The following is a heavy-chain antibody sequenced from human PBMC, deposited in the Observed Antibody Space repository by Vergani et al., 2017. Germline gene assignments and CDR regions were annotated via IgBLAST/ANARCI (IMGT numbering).Heavy chain of an antibody. CDR1: GYSFTSYW. CDR2: IDPSDSYT. V-gene: IGHV5-10-1*01. Sequence: VQLVQSGAEVKKPGASVKVSCKGSGYSFTSYWISWVRQMPGKGLEWMGRIDPSDSYTNYSPSFQGHVTISADKSISTAYLQWSSLKASDTAMYYCARHEIEYSDFDYWGQGTLVTVSS. D-gene: IGHD6-6*01. J-gene: IGHJ4*02. CDR3: ARHEIEYSDFDY.